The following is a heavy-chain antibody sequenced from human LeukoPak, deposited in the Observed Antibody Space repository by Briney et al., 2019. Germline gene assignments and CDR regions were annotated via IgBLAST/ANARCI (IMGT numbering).Heavy chain of an antibody. CDR1: GFIFSSYG. CDR2: VSYDGGSK. CDR3: TKEHYYGSGSYPEY. Sequence: PGRSLRLSCAASGFIFSSYGMHWVRQAPGKGLEWVAVVSYDGGSKYYADSVKGRFTISRDNSKNTLYLQMNSLRAEDTAVYHCTKEHYYGSGSYPEYWGQGVLVTVSS. J-gene: IGHJ4*02. V-gene: IGHV3-30*18. D-gene: IGHD3-10*01.